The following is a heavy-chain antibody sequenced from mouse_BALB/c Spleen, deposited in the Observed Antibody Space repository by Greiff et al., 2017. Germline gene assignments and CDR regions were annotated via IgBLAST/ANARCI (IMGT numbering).Heavy chain of an antibody. Sequence: ESGPGLVKPSQSLSLTCSVTGYSITSGYYWNWIRQFPGNKLEWMGYISYDGSNNYNPSLKNRISITRDTSKNQFFLKLNSVTTEDTATYYCARVDYDERDYWGQGTTLTVSS. V-gene: IGHV3-6*02. CDR3: ARVDYDERDY. J-gene: IGHJ2*01. D-gene: IGHD2-4*01. CDR1: GYSITSGYY. CDR2: ISYDGSN.